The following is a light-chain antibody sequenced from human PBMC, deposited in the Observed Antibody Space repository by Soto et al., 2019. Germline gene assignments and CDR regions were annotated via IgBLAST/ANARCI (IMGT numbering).Light chain of an antibody. CDR1: QDISNY. CDR2: DAS. V-gene: IGKV1-33*01. J-gene: IGKJ3*01. Sequence: DIQMTQSPSSLSASVGDRVTITCQASQDISNYLNWYQHKPGKAPKLLIYDASNLETGVPSRFSGSGSGTDFTITISSLQPEDIATYSCQQYDNLPLTFGPGTKVDIK. CDR3: QQYDNLPLT.